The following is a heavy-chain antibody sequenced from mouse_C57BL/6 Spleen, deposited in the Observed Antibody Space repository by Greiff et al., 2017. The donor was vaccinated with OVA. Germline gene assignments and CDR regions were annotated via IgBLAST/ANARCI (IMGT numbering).Heavy chain of an antibody. J-gene: IGHJ2*01. Sequence: QVQLQQPGAELVMPGASVKLSCKASGYTFTSYWMHWVKQRPGQGLEWIGEIDPSDSYTNYNQKFKGKSTLTVDKSSSTAYMQLSSLTSEDSAVYYCARYDYDGGYYFDYWGQGTTLTVSS. D-gene: IGHD2-4*01. CDR1: GYTFTSYW. CDR3: ARYDYDGGYYFDY. CDR2: IDPSDSYT. V-gene: IGHV1-69*01.